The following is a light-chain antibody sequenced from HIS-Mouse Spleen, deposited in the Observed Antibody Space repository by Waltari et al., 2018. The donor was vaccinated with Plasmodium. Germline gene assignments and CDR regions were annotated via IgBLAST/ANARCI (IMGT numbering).Light chain of an antibody. CDR3: CSYAGSYTYV. CDR1: SSDVGGYNY. Sequence: QSALTQPRSVSGSPGQSVTISCTGTSSDVGGYNYVSWYQQHPGTAPKLMIYDVSKRPSGFPDRFSGSKSGNTASLTISGLQAEDEADYYCCSYAGSYTYVFGTGTKVTVL. CDR2: DVS. J-gene: IGLJ1*01. V-gene: IGLV2-11*01.